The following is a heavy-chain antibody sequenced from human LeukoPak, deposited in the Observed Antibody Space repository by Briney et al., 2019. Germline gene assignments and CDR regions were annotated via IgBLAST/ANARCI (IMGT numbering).Heavy chain of an antibody. V-gene: IGHV3-23*01. J-gene: IGHJ4*02. Sequence: GGSLRLSCAASGFTFSSYAMSWVRQAPGKGLEWVSAISGSGGSTCYADSVKGRFTISRDNSKNTLYLQMNSLRAEDKAVYYCAKKTYYDILTGPYDYWGQGTLVTVSS. D-gene: IGHD3-9*01. CDR1: GFTFSSYA. CDR2: ISGSGGST. CDR3: AKKTYYDILTGPYDY.